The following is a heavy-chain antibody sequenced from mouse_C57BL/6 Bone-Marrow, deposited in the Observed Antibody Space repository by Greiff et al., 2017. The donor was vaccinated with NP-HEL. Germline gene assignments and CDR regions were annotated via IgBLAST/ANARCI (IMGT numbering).Heavy chain of an antibody. J-gene: IGHJ1*03. CDR3: ARRYGLWYFDV. CDR1: GFNIKDYY. Sequence: VQLQQSGAELVKPGASVKLSCTASGFNIKDYYMHWVKQRTEQGLEWIGRIDPEDGETKYAPKFQGKATITADTSSNTAYLQLSSQTSEDTAVYYCARRYGLWYFDVWGTGTTVTVSS. D-gene: IGHD1-1*01. V-gene: IGHV14-2*01. CDR2: IDPEDGET.